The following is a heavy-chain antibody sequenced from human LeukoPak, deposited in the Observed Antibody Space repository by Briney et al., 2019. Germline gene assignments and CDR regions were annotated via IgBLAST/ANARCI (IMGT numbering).Heavy chain of an antibody. CDR3: ARNPRFGELLNWFDP. Sequence: SETLSLTCTVSGSSISSAYYWGWIRQPPGKGLEWIGNMYRSGNTYYKPSLKSRVTMSVDTSKNQFSLRLTSVTAADTAVYYCARNPRFGELLNWFDPWGQGTLVTVSS. CDR1: GSSISSAYY. J-gene: IGHJ5*02. D-gene: IGHD3-10*01. CDR2: MYRSGNT. V-gene: IGHV4-38-2*02.